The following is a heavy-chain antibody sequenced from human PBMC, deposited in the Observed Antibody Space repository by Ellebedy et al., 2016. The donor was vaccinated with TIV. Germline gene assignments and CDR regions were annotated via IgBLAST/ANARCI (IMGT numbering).Heavy chain of an antibody. V-gene: IGHV3-23*01. J-gene: IGHJ5*01. Sequence: GESLKISCAASGFTFRSYLMSWVRQAPGKGLEWVSAVGGGDDRTFYADAVKGRFTISRDNSKNTVTLQMQSLRAEDTALYYCAKGHTASFFYLFDSWGQGTLVTVSS. CDR2: VGGGDDRT. CDR3: AKGHTASFFYLFDS. CDR1: GFTFRSYL. D-gene: IGHD2-2*01.